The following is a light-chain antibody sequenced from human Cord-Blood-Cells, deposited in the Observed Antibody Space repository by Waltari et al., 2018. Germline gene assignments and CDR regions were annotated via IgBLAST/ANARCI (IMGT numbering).Light chain of an antibody. CDR1: SSDVGSYNR. CDR3: SSYTSSSTL. V-gene: IGLV2-18*02. CDR2: EVR. Sequence: QSALTQPPSVSGSPGQSVTISCTGTSSDVGSYNRVSWYQQPPGTAPKLMINEVRKRPSGLPDGFSGSKSGNTASLTISGLQAEDEADYYCSSYTSSSTLFGGGTKLTVL. J-gene: IGLJ2*01.